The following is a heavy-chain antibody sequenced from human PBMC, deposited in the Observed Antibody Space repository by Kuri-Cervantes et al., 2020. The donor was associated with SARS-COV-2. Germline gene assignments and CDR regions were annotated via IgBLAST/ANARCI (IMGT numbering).Heavy chain of an antibody. Sequence: GESLKISCAASGFTFSSYAMHWVRQAPGKGLEWVAVISYDGSNKYYADSVKGRFTISRDNSKNTLYLQMNSLRAEDTAVYYCARDGLEGAIGFTGGFVVYYYMDVWGKGTTVTVSS. J-gene: IGHJ6*03. CDR3: ARDGLEGAIGFTGGFVVYYYMDV. CDR2: ISYDGSNK. D-gene: IGHD1-26*01. V-gene: IGHV3-30-3*01. CDR1: GFTFSSYA.